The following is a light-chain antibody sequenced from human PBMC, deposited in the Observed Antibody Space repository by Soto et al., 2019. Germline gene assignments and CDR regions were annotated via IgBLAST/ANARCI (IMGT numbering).Light chain of an antibody. Sequence: EIVLTQSPATLSLSPGERATLSCRASQSVSSYLAWYQQKPGQAPGLLIYDASNRATGIPARFSGSGSGTDFTLTISSLEPEDFAVYYCQQRSNGSYTFGQGTKLEIK. CDR3: QQRSNGSYT. V-gene: IGKV3-11*01. J-gene: IGKJ2*01. CDR2: DAS. CDR1: QSVSSY.